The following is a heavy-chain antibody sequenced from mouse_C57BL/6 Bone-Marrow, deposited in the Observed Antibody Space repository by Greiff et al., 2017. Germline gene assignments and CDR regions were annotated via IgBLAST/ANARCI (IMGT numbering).Heavy chain of an antibody. CDR1: GFTFSDYG. V-gene: IGHV5-15*01. Sequence: EVQLVESGGGLVQPGGSLKLSCAASGFTFSDYGMAWVRQAPRKGPEWVAFISNLAYSIYYADTVTGRFTISRGNAKNTLYLEMSSLRSEDTAMYYCARLYYGNWYYFDYWGQGTTLTVSS. D-gene: IGHD2-1*01. CDR2: ISNLAYSI. J-gene: IGHJ2*01. CDR3: ARLYYGNWYYFDY.